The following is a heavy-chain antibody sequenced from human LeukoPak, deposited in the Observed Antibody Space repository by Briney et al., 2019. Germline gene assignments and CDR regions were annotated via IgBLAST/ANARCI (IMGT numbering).Heavy chain of an antibody. CDR1: GYTFTSYW. D-gene: IGHD3-22*01. CDR2: IYPDDSDT. CDR3: VRLESSGHYYVYY. J-gene: IGHJ4*02. Sequence: GESLKISCQGSGYTFTSYWIGWGRQIPGKGLEWMGIIYPDDSDTRYSPSFQGQVTISADKSITTAYLQWSSLKASDTAMYYCVRLESSGHYYVYYWGQGTLVTVSS. V-gene: IGHV5-51*01.